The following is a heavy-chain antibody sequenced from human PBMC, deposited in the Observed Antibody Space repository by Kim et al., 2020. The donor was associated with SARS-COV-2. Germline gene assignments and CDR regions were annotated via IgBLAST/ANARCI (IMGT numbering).Heavy chain of an antibody. V-gene: IGHV3-7*01. D-gene: IGHD3-9*01. J-gene: IGHJ4*02. CDR2: IKEDGSSK. Sequence: GGSLRLSCAASRFAFSTYWMSWVRQAPGRGLEWVANIKEDGSSKNYADSVKGRFTISRDNAKNSLYLQMNSLRAEDTAVYYCARERPFDLLTFGSWGQGTLVTVSS. CDR1: RFAFSTYW. CDR3: ARERPFDLLTFGS.